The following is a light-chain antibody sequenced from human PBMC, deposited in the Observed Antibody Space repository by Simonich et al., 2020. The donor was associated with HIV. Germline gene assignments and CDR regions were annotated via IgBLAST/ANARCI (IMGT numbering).Light chain of an antibody. J-gene: IGKJ2*01. CDR3: QQYNNWPPAPMYT. V-gene: IGKV3-15*01. CDR2: GAS. CDR1: QSVSST. Sequence: EIVMTQSPATLSVSPGERATLPCRASQSVSSTLAWYPPRPGQAPRLLIYGASTRATGIPARFSGSGSGTEFTLTISSMQSEDFALYYCQQYNNWPPAPMYTFGQGTKLEIK.